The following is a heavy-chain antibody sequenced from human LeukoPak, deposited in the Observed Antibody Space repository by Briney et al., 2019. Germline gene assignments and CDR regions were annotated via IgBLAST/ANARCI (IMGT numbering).Heavy chain of an antibody. Sequence: PSETLSLTCTVSGGSISSYYWSWIRQPPGKGLEWIGYIYYSGSTNYNPSLKSRVTISVDTSKNQFSLKLSSVTAADTAVYYCARAVGDFPFDYWGQGTLVTVSS. J-gene: IGHJ4*02. CDR1: GGSISSYY. V-gene: IGHV4-59*12. CDR2: IYYSGST. D-gene: IGHD2-21*02. CDR3: ARAVGDFPFDY.